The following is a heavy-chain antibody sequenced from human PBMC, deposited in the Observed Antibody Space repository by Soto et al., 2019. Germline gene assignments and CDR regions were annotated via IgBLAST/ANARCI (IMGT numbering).Heavy chain of an antibody. V-gene: IGHV4-34*01. Sequence: QVQLQQWGAGLLKPSETLSLTCAVYGGSFSGYYWTWIRQPPGKGLEWIGEINHSGTTNYIASLKSRVTMSVDTSKNQFSLTLRSVTAADTAVYYCATRRERLERRFDPWGQGTLVTVAS. CDR1: GGSFSGYY. D-gene: IGHD1-1*01. J-gene: IGHJ5*02. CDR3: ATRRERLERRFDP. CDR2: INHSGTT.